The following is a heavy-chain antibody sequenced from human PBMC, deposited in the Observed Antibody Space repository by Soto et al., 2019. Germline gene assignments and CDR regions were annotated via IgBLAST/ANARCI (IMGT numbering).Heavy chain of an antibody. CDR1: GGSFSGYY. V-gene: IGHV4-34*01. CDR2: INHSGST. Sequence: PSETLPLTCAVYGGSFSGYYWSWIRQPPGKGLEWIGEINHSGSTNYNPSLKSRVTISVDTSKNQFSLKLSSVTAADTAVYYCARGRRAAGYCSGGSCYGYFQHWGQRTLVTVSS. CDR3: ARGRRAAGYCSGGSCYGYFQH. D-gene: IGHD2-15*01. J-gene: IGHJ1*01.